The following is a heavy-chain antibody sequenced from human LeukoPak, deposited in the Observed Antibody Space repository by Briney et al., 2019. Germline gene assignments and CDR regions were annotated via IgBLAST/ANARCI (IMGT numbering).Heavy chain of an antibody. CDR1: GGSISSSYYY. D-gene: IGHD6-19*01. J-gene: IGHJ4*02. CDR3: ARGDGSGWYGYYFDY. Sequence: SETLSLTCTVSGGSISSSYYYWGWIRQPPGKGLEWIGSIYSSGSTNYNPSLKSRVTISVDTSKNQFSLKLSSVTAADTAVYYCARGDGSGWYGYYFDYWGQGTLVTVSS. V-gene: IGHV4-39*07. CDR2: IYSSGST.